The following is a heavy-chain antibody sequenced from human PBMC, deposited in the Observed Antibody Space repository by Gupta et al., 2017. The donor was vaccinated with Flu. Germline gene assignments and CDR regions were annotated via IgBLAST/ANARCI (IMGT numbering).Heavy chain of an antibody. D-gene: IGHD3-9*01. J-gene: IGHJ5*02. CDR2: IVPIFGTA. CDR1: GGGFRRDA. V-gene: IGHV1-69*01. CDR3: TRSMDDTAQGWLDP. Sequence: QVQLVQSGAEVKKPGSSVKVSCKASGGGFRRDAITWVRQAPGQGLEWMGGIVPIFGTAHYAQKFQGRVTISADEFTSTVYMELSSLRSEDTAVYYCTRSMDDTAQGWLDPWGPGTLVTVS.